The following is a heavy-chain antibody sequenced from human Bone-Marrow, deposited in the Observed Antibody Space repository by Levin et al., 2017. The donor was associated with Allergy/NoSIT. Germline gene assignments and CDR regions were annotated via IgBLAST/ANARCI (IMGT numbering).Heavy chain of an antibody. J-gene: IGHJ4*02. Sequence: ASVKVSCKASGYTFSDYYMHWVRQAPGQGLEWMGWISPNSGGTNYAQKFDGRVTMTRDTSIDTAYMELRRLGSDDTAVYYCARGTDSSAYHDYWGQGTLVSVAS. CDR2: ISPNSGGT. CDR3: ARGTDSSAYHDY. V-gene: IGHV1-2*02. CDR1: GYTFSDYY. D-gene: IGHD3-22*01.